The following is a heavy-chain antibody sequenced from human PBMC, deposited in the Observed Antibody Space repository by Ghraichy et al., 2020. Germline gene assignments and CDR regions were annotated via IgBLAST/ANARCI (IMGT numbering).Heavy chain of an antibody. CDR2: IIPIFGTA. J-gene: IGHJ4*02. CDR3: ASEMNGLAFDY. CDR1: GGTFSSYA. V-gene: IGHV1-69*13. Sequence: SVKVSCKASGGTFSSYAISWVRQAPGQGLEWMGGIIPIFGTANYAQKFQGRVTITADESTSTAYMELSSLRSVDTAVYYCASEMNGLAFDYWGQGTLVTVSS. D-gene: IGHD2-8*01.